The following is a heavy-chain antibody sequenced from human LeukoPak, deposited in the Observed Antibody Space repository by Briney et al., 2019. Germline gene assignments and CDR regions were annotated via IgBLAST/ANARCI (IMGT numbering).Heavy chain of an antibody. V-gene: IGHV4-39*01. CDR2: IYYSGST. J-gene: IGHJ4*02. D-gene: IGHD3-10*01. CDR3: ASFKTRGVRRLYYFDY. CDR1: GGSISSSSYY. Sequence: PSETLSLTCTVSGGSISSSSYYWGWIRQPPGKGLEWIGSIYYSGSTYYNLSLKSRVTISVDTSKNQFSLKLSSVTAADTAVYYCASFKTRGVRRLYYFDYWGQGTLVTVSS.